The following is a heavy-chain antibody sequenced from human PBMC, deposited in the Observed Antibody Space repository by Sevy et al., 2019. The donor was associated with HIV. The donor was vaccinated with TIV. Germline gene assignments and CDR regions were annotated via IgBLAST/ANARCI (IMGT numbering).Heavy chain of an antibody. CDR1: GFIFNSYG. D-gene: IGHD1-26*01. CDR2: ISGSGGSI. Sequence: GGSPRLSCAASGFIFNSYGMSWVRQAPGKGMEWVSGISGSGGSIYYADSVKGRFTISRDNFKNTLYLQMNSLRAEDTAVYYCRGVGTTTNFDYWGQGTLVTVSS. V-gene: IGHV3-23*01. J-gene: IGHJ4*02. CDR3: RGVGTTTNFDY.